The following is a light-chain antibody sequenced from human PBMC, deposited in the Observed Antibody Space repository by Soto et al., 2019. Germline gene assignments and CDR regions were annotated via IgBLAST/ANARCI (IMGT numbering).Light chain of an antibody. J-gene: IGLJ2*01. V-gene: IGLV2-14*01. CDR2: EVT. CDR3: TSYTNSDTLL. CDR1: MRDVGAYNL. Sequence: QSALTQPASVSGSPGQSITISCAGTMRDVGAYNLVSWYQQHPGRAPQLIIYEVTNRPSGVSNRFSGSKSGNTASLTISGLQAEDEADYYCTSYTNSDTLLFGGGTKLTVL.